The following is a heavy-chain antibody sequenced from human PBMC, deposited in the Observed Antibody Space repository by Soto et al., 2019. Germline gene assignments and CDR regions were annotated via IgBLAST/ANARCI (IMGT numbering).Heavy chain of an antibody. CDR3: ARHGCSGGSCYSPSGYFDY. CDR1: GGSISSYY. Sequence: SETLSLTCTVSGGSISSYYWSWIRQPPGKGLEWIGYIYYSGSTNYNPSLKSRVTISVDTSKNQISLKLSSVTAADTAVYYCARHGCSGGSCYSPSGYFDYWGQGTLVTVSS. V-gene: IGHV4-59*08. J-gene: IGHJ4*02. CDR2: IYYSGST. D-gene: IGHD2-15*01.